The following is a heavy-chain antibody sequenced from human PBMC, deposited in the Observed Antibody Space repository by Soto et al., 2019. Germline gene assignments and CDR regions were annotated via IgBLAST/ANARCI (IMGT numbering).Heavy chain of an antibody. D-gene: IGHD1-1*01. V-gene: IGHV5-51*01. J-gene: IGHJ4*02. CDR3: ARDLVSVGTEAATRTTVSCGMDD. Sequence: GESLKISCKGSGYSFTSYWIGWVRQMPGKGLEWMGIIYPGDSDTRYSPSFQGQVTISADKSISTAYLQWSSLKASDTAMYYCARDLVSVGTEAATRTTVSCGMDDWGPGTLVTVSS. CDR1: GYSFTSYW. CDR2: IYPGDSDT.